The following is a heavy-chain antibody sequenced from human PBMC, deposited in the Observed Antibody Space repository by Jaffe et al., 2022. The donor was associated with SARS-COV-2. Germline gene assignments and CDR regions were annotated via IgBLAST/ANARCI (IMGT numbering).Heavy chain of an antibody. V-gene: IGHV7-4-1*02. Sequence: QVQLVQSGSELKKPGASVKVSCKASGYIFSSYGLNWVRQAPGQGLEWMGWINTNTGNPTYAQGFTGRFVFSLDTSVSTAYLQISSLKAEDTAVYYCARDSVTMIRGRNWLDPWGQGTLVSVSS. D-gene: IGHD3-10*01. CDR1: GYIFSSYG. J-gene: IGHJ5*02. CDR3: ARDSVTMIRGRNWLDP. CDR2: INTNTGNP.